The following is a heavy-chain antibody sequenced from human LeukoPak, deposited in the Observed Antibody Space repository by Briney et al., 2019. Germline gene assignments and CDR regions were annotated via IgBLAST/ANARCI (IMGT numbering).Heavy chain of an antibody. D-gene: IGHD2-15*01. CDR2: MNPNSGNT. Sequence: ASVKVSCKASGYTFTSYDINWVRQATGQGLEWMGWMNPNSGNTGYAQKFQGRVTMTRNTSISTAYMELSSLRSEDTAVYHCARVYCSGGSCFGYWGQGTLVTVSS. CDR1: GYTFTSYD. V-gene: IGHV1-8*01. J-gene: IGHJ4*02. CDR3: ARVYCSGGSCFGY.